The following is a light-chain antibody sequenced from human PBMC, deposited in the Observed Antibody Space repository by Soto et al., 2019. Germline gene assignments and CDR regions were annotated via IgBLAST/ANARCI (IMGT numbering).Light chain of an antibody. J-gene: IGKJ5*01. V-gene: IGKV3-11*01. CDR1: QSIGNY. CDR3: QQRSDWPRT. CDR2: DAT. Sequence: EIVLTQSPATLSLSPGERATLSCRASQSIGNYLGWYQQKPGQAPRLLIYDATNRATGIPARFSGSGSGTDFTLTITSLEPEDFSVYYCQQRSDWPRTFGQWTRLEIK.